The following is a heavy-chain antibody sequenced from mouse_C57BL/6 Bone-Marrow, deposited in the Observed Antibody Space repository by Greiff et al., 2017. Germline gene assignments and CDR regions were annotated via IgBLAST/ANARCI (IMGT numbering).Heavy chain of an antibody. CDR2: IHPSDSDT. CDR3: APVRYFDV. J-gene: IGHJ1*03. CDR1: GYTFTSYW. Sequence: QVQLKQPGAELVKPGASVKVSCKASGYTFTSYWMHWVKQRPGQGLEWIGRIHPSDSDTNYNQNFKGKATLTVDTSSSTAYMQLSSLTSEDSAVYYCAPVRYFDVWGTGTTVTVSS. V-gene: IGHV1-74*01.